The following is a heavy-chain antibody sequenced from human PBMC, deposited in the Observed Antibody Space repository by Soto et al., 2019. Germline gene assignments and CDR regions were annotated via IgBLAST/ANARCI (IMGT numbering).Heavy chain of an antibody. CDR2: ISKSGDST. CDR1: GVTFTSYA. Sequence: VGSLRLSCAASGVTFTSYAMTWVRQVPGEGLQWVSPISKSGDSTYYADSVKGRFTTSRDNSKNTLYLQMNSLRAEDTAIYYCAKGSFGFDYWGQGTLVTVSS. J-gene: IGHJ4*02. V-gene: IGHV3-23*01. CDR3: AKGSFGFDY. D-gene: IGHD3-10*01.